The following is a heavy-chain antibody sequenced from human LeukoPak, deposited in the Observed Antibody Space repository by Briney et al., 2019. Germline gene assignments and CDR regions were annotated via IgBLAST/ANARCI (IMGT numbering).Heavy chain of an antibody. D-gene: IGHD6-19*01. CDR2: INTNTGNP. Sequence: GASVKVSCKASGYSFTSYAMNWVRQAPGQGLEWMGWINTNTGNPTYAQGFTGRCVFSLDTSVSTAYLQISSLKAEDTAVYSCARVAEYSSGWYDPFDYWSQGTLVTVSS. CDR1: GYSFTSYA. CDR3: ARVAEYSSGWYDPFDY. V-gene: IGHV7-4-1*02. J-gene: IGHJ4*02.